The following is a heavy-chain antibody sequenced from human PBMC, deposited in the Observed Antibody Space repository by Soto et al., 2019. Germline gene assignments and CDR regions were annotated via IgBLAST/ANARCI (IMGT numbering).Heavy chain of an antibody. CDR1: GYTFTSYG. CDR2: ISAYNGNT. Sequence: VQLVESGGGLVQPGASVKVSCKASGYTFTSYGISWVRQAPGQGLEWMGWISAYNGNTNYAQKLQGRVTMTTDTSTSTAYMELRSLRSDDTAVYYCARTARTTVTAAFDYWGQGTLVTVSS. D-gene: IGHD4-4*01. V-gene: IGHV1-18*04. J-gene: IGHJ4*02. CDR3: ARTARTTVTAAFDY.